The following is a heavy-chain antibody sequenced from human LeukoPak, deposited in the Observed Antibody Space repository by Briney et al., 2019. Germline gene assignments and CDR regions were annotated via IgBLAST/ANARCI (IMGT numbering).Heavy chain of an antibody. V-gene: IGHV2-70*11. CDR3: ARINVLVAATPDY. D-gene: IGHD2-15*01. J-gene: IGHJ4*02. Sequence: ESGPTLVNPTQTLTLTCTFSGFSLSTSGMCVSWIRQPPGKALEWLARIDWDDDKYYSTSLKTRPTISKDTSKNQVVLTMTNMDPVDTATYYCARINVLVAATPDYWGQRTLVTVSS. CDR2: IDWDDDK. CDR1: GFSLSTSGMC.